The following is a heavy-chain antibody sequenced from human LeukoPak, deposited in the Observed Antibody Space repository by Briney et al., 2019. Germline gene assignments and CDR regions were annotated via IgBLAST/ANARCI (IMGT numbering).Heavy chain of an antibody. V-gene: IGHV3-30*18. Sequence: PGRSLRLSCAASGFTFSSYGLQWVRQAPGKGLEWVAIISHDGSNKYYADSVKGRFTISRDNSKNTVYLEMNSLRAEDTAVYYCAKTYYDFWSGYYDHWGQGSLVTVSS. CDR3: AKTYYDFWSGYYDH. CDR1: GFTFSSYG. CDR2: ISHDGSNK. J-gene: IGHJ4*02. D-gene: IGHD3-3*01.